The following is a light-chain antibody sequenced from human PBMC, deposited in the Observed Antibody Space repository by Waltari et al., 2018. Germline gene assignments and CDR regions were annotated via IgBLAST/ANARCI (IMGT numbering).Light chain of an antibody. V-gene: IGLV2-14*01. Sequence: QSALPQPASVSGSPGQSITISCNGTRNDIGNYHYLSWYQQYPGKAPNLMIYDVNKRPSGVSDRFSGSKSGNTASLTISGLQAEDEADDSCCSYTMSSTYVFGTGTQVTVL. CDR1: RNDIGNYHY. CDR2: DVN. J-gene: IGLJ1*01. CDR3: CSYTMSSTYV.